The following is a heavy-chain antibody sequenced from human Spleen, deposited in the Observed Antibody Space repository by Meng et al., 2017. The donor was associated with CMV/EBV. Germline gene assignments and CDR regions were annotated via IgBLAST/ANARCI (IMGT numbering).Heavy chain of an antibody. Sequence: FSGGSISSGTYWWGWIRQPPGKGLEWIASMYYTAGSYYNPSLKGRATISVDTSKNQLSLKVNSVTAADTAVYYCARHWARYYFDYWGHGTLVTVSS. CDR3: ARHWARYYFDY. CDR2: MYYTAGS. CDR1: GGSISSGTYW. D-gene: IGHD3/OR15-3a*01. V-gene: IGHV4-39*01. J-gene: IGHJ4*01.